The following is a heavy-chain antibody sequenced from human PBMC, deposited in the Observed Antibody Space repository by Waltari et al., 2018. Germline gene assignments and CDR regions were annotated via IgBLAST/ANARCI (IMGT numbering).Heavy chain of an antibody. CDR3: ASHVDTASPSPFDI. CDR1: GYTFTSYA. CDR2: INAGNGNT. J-gene: IGHJ3*02. Sequence: QVQLVQSGAEVKKPGASVKVSCKASGYTFTSYAMHWVRQAPGQRLEWMGWINAGNGNTKYSQKFQGRVTITTDESTSTAYMELSSLRSEDTAVYYCASHVDTASPSPFDIWGQGTMVTVSS. D-gene: IGHD5-18*01. V-gene: IGHV1-3*01.